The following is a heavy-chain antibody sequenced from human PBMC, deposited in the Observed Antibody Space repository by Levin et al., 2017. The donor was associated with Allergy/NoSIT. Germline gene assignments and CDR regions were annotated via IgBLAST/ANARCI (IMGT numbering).Heavy chain of an antibody. Sequence: LSLTCAASGFTFSSYWMHWVRQAPGKGLVWVSRINSDGSSTSYADSVKGRFTISRDNAKNTLYLQMNSLRAEDTAVYYCARTLQVATWGVTARTRWFDPWGQGTLVTVSS. J-gene: IGHJ5*02. CDR2: INSDGSST. V-gene: IGHV3-74*01. D-gene: IGHD5-12*01. CDR3: ARTLQVATWGVTARTRWFDP. CDR1: GFTFSSYW.